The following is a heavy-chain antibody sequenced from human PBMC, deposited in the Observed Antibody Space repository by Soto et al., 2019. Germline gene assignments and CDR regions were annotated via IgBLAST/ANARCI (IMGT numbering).Heavy chain of an antibody. Sequence: SETLSLTCTVSGGSISSGDYYWSWIRQPPGKGLEWIGYIYYSGSTYYNPSLKSRVTISVDTSKNQFSLELSSVTAADTAVYYCASFQDIVVVPAAYGMDVWGQGTTVTVSS. CDR2: IYYSGST. D-gene: IGHD2-2*01. CDR3: ASFQDIVVVPAAYGMDV. V-gene: IGHV4-30-4*01. CDR1: GGSISSGDYY. J-gene: IGHJ6*02.